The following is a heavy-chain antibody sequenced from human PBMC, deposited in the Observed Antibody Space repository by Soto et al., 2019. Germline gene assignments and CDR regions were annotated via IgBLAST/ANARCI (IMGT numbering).Heavy chain of an antibody. D-gene: IGHD2-21*02. CDR1: GASVNNRNYH. CDR2: VQYGGST. J-gene: IGHJ1*01. CDR3: AVLLAGCGGDCN. Sequence: QVQLQESGPGLVKPSETLSLTCTVSGASVNNRNYHWSWIRQPPGRGLEWIGQVQYGGSTEFDSSSHKSGTNLSIDATKNQFALELTSVTAADTAIYYGAVLLAGCGGDCNWGQGTLDVVSS. V-gene: IGHV4-61*01.